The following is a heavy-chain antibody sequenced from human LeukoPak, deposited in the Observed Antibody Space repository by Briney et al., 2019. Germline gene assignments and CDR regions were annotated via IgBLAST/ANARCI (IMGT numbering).Heavy chain of an antibody. D-gene: IGHD3-10*01. CDR3: ARADIYGSGSSHAFDI. Sequence: ASVKVSCKASGGTFSSYAISWVRPAPGQGLEWMGRIIPILGIANYAQKFQGSVTITADKSTSTAYMELSSLRSEDTAVYYCARADIYGSGSSHAFDIWGQGTMVTVSS. CDR2: IIPILGIA. V-gene: IGHV1-69*04. CDR1: GGTFSSYA. J-gene: IGHJ3*02.